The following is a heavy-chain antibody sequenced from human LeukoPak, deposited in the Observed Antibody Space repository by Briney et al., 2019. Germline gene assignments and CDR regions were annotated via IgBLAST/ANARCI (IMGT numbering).Heavy chain of an antibody. V-gene: IGHV1-18*01. Sequence: ASVKVSCKASGYTFTRYGISWVRQAPGQGLEWMGWISAYNGNTNYAQKLQGRVTMTTDTSTSTAYMELRSLRSDDTAVYYCARIGDLSSSGLFDYWGQGTLVTVSS. J-gene: IGHJ4*02. CDR1: GYTFTRYG. D-gene: IGHD6-6*01. CDR3: ARIGDLSSSGLFDY. CDR2: ISAYNGNT.